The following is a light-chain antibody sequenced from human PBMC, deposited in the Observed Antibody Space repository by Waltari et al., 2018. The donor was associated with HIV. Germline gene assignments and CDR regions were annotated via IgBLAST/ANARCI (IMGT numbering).Light chain of an antibody. J-gene: IGKJ5*01. CDR2: ATS. Sequence: DIQMTQSPSSLSASVGDRVTIACRASKGISTYLNWYQHKPGRAPRLIIYATSSLESGVPSRFSVTGSGTDFSLTISNLQPEDFATYYCQQTYGTPDFGQGTRLDIK. V-gene: IGKV1-39*01. CDR1: KGISTY. CDR3: QQTYGTPD.